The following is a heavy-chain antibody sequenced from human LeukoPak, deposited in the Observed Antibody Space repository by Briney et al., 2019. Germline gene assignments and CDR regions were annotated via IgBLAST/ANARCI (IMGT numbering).Heavy chain of an antibody. J-gene: IGHJ6*03. Sequence: GASVKVSCKASGGTFSSYAISWVRQAPGQGLEWMGRIIPIFGTANYAQKFQGRVTITTDESTSTAYMELSSLRSEDTALYYCARGGAARLRRYYYYYYMDVWGKGTTVTVSS. CDR1: GGTFSSYA. V-gene: IGHV1-69*05. CDR2: IIPIFGTA. D-gene: IGHD6-6*01. CDR3: ARGGAARLRRYYYYYYMDV.